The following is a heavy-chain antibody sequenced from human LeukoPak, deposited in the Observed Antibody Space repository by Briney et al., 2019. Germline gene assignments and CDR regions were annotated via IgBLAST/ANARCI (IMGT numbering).Heavy chain of an antibody. CDR2: IDTDGSFT. J-gene: IGHJ4*02. V-gene: IGHV3-74*01. D-gene: IGHD1-26*01. CDR1: GFTFSSYW. Sequence: QSGGSLRLSCAASGFTFSSYWMHWRRQAPGKGLVWVSRIDTDGSFTSYADSVRGRFTISRDNAKNTLYLQMSSLRAEDTAVCYCIMGTVGAPGNDYWGQGTLVTVSS. CDR3: IMGTVGAPGNDY.